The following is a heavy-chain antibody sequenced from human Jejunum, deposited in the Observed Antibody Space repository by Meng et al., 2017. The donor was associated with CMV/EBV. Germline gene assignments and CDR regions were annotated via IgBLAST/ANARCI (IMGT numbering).Heavy chain of an antibody. CDR3: ARDGYFDLDY. V-gene: IGHV1-3*01. Sequence: SCKGSGYAFSTSSMHWVRQAPGQRLEWMGWINAGNGNAKYSQNFQGRVTITRDTSASTDFMELSSLRSEDTAVYYCARDGYFDLDYWGQGTLVTVSS. J-gene: IGHJ4*02. D-gene: IGHD3-9*01. CDR2: INAGNGNA. CDR1: GYAFSTSS.